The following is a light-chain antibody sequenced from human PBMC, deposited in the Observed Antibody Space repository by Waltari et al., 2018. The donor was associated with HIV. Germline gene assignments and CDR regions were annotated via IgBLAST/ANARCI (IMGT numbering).Light chain of an antibody. V-gene: IGLV2-11*01. J-gene: IGLJ1*01. CDR2: HVT. CDR1: SSDVGGYDY. CDR3: CSYAGDSSYV. Sequence: QSALTQPRSVSGSPGQSVTISCTGASSDVGGYDYASWYQHHPGKDPKLIIYHVTKRPSGVPDRFSGSKSGNTASLTISGLQAEDEADYYCCSYAGDSSYVFGTGTEVTV.